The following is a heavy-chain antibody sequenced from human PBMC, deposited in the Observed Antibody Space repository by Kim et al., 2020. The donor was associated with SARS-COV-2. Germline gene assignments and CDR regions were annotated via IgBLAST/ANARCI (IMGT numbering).Heavy chain of an antibody. V-gene: IGHV3-74*01. Sequence: GGSLRLSCAASGFTFSSNWMHWVRQAPGKGLVWVSRINSDGSRTSYADSVKGRFTISRDNAKNTLYLQMNSLRAEDTAVYYCASLCSGGGCWDGGQGRYYYAVDVWGQGTTVTVSS. J-gene: IGHJ6*02. CDR2: INSDGSRT. CDR3: ASLCSGGGCWDGGQGRYYYAVDV. D-gene: IGHD2-15*01. CDR1: GFTFSSNW.